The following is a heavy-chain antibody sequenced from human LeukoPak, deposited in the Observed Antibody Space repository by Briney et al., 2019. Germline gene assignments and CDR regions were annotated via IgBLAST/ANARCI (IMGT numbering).Heavy chain of an antibody. V-gene: IGHV5-51*01. CDR3: ARHSRLGTYYYYYMDV. CDR2: IYPSDSDT. CDR1: GYRFTSYW. J-gene: IGHJ6*03. D-gene: IGHD1-1*01. Sequence: GESLKISFKGSGYRFTSYWIGWVRPMPGKGLEWMGIIYPSDSDTRYSPSFQGQVSISADKSISAAYLQWSSLKASDTAMYYCARHSRLGTYYYYYMDVWGKGTTVTISS.